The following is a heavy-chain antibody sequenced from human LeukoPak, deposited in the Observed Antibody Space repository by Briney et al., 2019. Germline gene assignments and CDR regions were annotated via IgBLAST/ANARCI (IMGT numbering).Heavy chain of an antibody. D-gene: IGHD6-13*01. CDR2: MYYSGNT. CDR3: ARAANTAAGTPTLAIDY. J-gene: IGHJ4*02. V-gene: IGHV4-39*01. Sequence: SETLSLTCTVSGGSISSGIYYWGWIRQSPGKGLQWIGSMYYSGNTYYNPSLKSRATISGDTSKNQFSLKLTSVTAADTAVYYCARAANTAAGTPTLAIDYWGQGTLVTVSS. CDR1: GGSISSGIYY.